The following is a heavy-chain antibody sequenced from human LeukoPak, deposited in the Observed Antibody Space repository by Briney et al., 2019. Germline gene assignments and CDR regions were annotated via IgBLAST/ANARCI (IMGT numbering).Heavy chain of an antibody. D-gene: IGHD3-10*02. Sequence: GGSLRLSCAASGFTFSSYGMSWVRQAPGKGLEWVAGISDRGSRTNYADSVKGRFTISTDHPKNTLYLQMNSLRAEDTAVYYCATYVRGDFDYWGQGTLVTVFS. CDR1: GFTFSSYG. J-gene: IGHJ4*02. CDR2: ISDRGSRT. V-gene: IGHV3-23*01. CDR3: ATYVRGDFDY.